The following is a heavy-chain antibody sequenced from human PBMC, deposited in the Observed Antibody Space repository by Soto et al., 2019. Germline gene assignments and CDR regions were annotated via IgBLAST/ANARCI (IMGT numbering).Heavy chain of an antibody. Sequence: EVQLVESGGGLVKPGGSLRLSCAASGFNFNSYTINWVRQAPGKRLEWLSSISSSGYIFSTDSVRGRFTISRDNAKNSVYLQINSLRAEDTAVYFCARDSSGGSCYPVMDVWGQGTTVTVSS. J-gene: IGHJ6*02. CDR3: ARDSSGGSCYPVMDV. CDR2: ISSSGYI. D-gene: IGHD2-15*01. CDR1: GFNFNSYT. V-gene: IGHV3-21*01.